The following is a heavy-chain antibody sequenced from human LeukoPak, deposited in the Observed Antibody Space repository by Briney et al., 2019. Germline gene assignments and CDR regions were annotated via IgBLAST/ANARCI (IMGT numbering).Heavy chain of an antibody. CDR1: GFIFGDYA. CDR3: VVVAADYYYGMDV. Sequence: GGSLRLSCTASGFIFGDYAMSWVRQAPGKGLEWVGFIRSKAYGGTTEYAASVKGRFTISRDDSKSIAYLQMNSLKTEDTAVYYCVVVAADYYYGMDVWGQGTTVTVSS. J-gene: IGHJ6*02. V-gene: IGHV3-49*04. CDR2: IRSKAYGGTT. D-gene: IGHD2-15*01.